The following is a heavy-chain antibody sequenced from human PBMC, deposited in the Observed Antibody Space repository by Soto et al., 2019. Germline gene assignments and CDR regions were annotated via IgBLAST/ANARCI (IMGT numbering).Heavy chain of an antibody. D-gene: IGHD6-19*01. V-gene: IGHV1-8*01. CDR1: GYTFTSYD. Sequence: ASVKVSCKASGYTFTSYDINWVRQATGQGLEWMGWMNPNSGNTGYAQKFQGRVTMTRNTSISTAYMELSSLRSEDTAVYYCARTRIAVAGGGYYYYYYGMDVWGQGTTVTVSS. CDR2: MNPNSGNT. J-gene: IGHJ6*02. CDR3: ARTRIAVAGGGYYYYYYGMDV.